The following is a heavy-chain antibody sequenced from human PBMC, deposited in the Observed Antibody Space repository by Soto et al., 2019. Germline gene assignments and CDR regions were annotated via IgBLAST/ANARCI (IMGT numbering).Heavy chain of an antibody. CDR2: IFSNDEK. V-gene: IGHV2-26*01. D-gene: IGHD3-9*01. J-gene: IGHJ6*02. Sequence: QVTLKESGPVLVKPTETLTLTCTVSGFSLNYGRMAVSWIRQPPGRALEWLAHIFSNDEKSYTTSLKNRLTISKHTTKSQVVHTMTNMDPAATGTYYGTRYDNRGHDYYYGLDVWGRGTTVTVSS. CDR3: TRYDNRGHDYYYGLDV. CDR1: GFSLNYGRMA.